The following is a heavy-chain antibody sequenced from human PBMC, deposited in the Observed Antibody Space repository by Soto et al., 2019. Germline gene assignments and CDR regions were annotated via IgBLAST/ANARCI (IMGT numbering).Heavy chain of an antibody. J-gene: IGHJ5*02. V-gene: IGHV4-34*01. Sequence: SETLSLTCAVYGGSFSGYYWSWIRQPPGKGLEWIGEINHSGSTNYNPSLKSRVTISVDTSKNQFSLKLSSVTAADTAVYYCARRLGNSGSYPSDNWFDPWGQGTLVTVSS. D-gene: IGHD1-26*01. CDR3: ARRLGNSGSYPSDNWFDP. CDR2: INHSGST. CDR1: GGSFSGYY.